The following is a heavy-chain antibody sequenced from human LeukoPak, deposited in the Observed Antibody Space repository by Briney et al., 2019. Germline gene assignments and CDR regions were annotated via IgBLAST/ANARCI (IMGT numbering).Heavy chain of an antibody. CDR3: ASRGTRCSSVSCSYYFDY. D-gene: IGHD2-2*01. CDR2: TSYDGTDK. Sequence: GGSLRLSCAASGFTFSSNTMHWVRQAPGKGLEWVAVTSYDGTDKYYADSVKGRFTISRDNSKSTLYLQMNSLRVADTAVYYCASRGTRCSSVSCSYYFDYWGLGTLVTVSS. CDR1: GFTFSSNT. V-gene: IGHV3-30*04. J-gene: IGHJ4*02.